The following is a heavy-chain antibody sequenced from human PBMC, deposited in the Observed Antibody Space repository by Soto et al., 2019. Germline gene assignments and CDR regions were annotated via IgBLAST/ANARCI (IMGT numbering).Heavy chain of an antibody. D-gene: IGHD3-22*01. CDR3: ARVGPWVPYYYDSSPYTFESWFDP. Sequence: PSETLSLTCAVSGYSISSGYYWGWLRQPPGKGLEGIGSIYHGGSTYYNPSLNSRVTLSIDMTNNHVSLILNSVTAADTAVYYCARVGPWVPYYYDSSPYTFESWFDPWGQGTLVTVSS. CDR1: GYSISSGYY. V-gene: IGHV4-38-2*01. CDR2: IYHGGST. J-gene: IGHJ5*02.